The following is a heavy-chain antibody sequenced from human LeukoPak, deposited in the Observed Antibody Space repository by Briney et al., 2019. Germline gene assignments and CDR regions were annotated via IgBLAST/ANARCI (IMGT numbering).Heavy chain of an antibody. CDR3: ARGIVLDAFDI. CDR2: INHSGST. Sequence: SETLSLTWAVYGGSFSGYYWGWIRQPPGKGREWIGEINHSGSTNYNPSLKSRVTISVDTSKNQFSLKLSSVTAADTAVYYCARGIVLDAFDIWGQGTMVTVSS. D-gene: IGHD2-8*02. CDR1: GGSFSGYY. J-gene: IGHJ3*02. V-gene: IGHV4-34*01.